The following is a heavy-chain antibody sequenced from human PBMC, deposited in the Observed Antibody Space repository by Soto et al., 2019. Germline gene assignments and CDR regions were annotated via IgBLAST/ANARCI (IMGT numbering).Heavy chain of an antibody. CDR2: IYHSGST. V-gene: IGHV4-4*02. J-gene: IGHJ6*02. CDR3: ASSGADYYYYGMDV. CDR1: GRSVSSSNW. Sequence: SETLSPTCAFSGRSVSSSNWWSRVRQTPGKGLEWLGEIYHSGSTNYNPTLKSRVNISVDKSKNQPSLKLSSVTAADKAVYYCASSGADYYYYGMDVWGQVTTVT.